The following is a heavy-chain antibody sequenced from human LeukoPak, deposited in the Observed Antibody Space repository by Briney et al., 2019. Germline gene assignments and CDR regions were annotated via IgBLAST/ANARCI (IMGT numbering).Heavy chain of an antibody. CDR2: INHSGST. CDR1: GGSFSGYY. Sequence: SETLSLTCAVYGGSFSGYYWSWIRQPPGKGLEWIGEINHSGSTNYNPSLKSRVTISVDTSKNQFSLKLSSVTAEDTAVYYCARQMHYYDSSGYDYWGQGTLVTVSS. J-gene: IGHJ4*02. CDR3: ARQMHYYDSSGYDY. V-gene: IGHV4-34*01. D-gene: IGHD3-22*01.